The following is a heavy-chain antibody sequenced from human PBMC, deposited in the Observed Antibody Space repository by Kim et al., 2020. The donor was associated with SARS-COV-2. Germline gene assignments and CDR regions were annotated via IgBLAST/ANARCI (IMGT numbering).Heavy chain of an antibody. Sequence: TNYNPSLKSRVTRSVDTSTNQFSLRLNSVTTADTAVYYCARVGGYEEFDYWGQGTLATVSS. D-gene: IGHD5-12*01. CDR2: T. CDR3: ARVGGYEEFDY. V-gene: IGHV4-59*01. J-gene: IGHJ4*02.